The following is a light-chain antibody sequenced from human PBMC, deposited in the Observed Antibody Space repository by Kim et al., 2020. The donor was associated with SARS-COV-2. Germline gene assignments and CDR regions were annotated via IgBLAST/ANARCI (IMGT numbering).Light chain of an antibody. V-gene: IGLV1-44*01. J-gene: IGLJ3*02. CDR1: SSNIGSNP. Sequence: RVTSSCSGSSSNIGSNPVNWYQQLPGTAPKLLIYNNNQRPSGVPDRISGSKSGTSASLAISGLQSEDEADYYCAAWDDSLNVWVFGGGTQLTVL. CDR3: AAWDDSLNVWV. CDR2: NNN.